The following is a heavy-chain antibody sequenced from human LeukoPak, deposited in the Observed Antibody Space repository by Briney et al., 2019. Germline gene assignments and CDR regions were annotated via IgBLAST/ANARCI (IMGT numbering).Heavy chain of an antibody. Sequence: PSETLSLTCAVSGVSISSGGYSWSWIRQPPGKGLEWIGYIYHSGSTYYNPSLKSRVTISVDRSKSQFSLKLSSVTAADTAVYYCARWIQLWSYFDYWGQGTLVTVSS. CDR1: GVSISSGGYS. CDR3: ARWIQLWSYFDY. V-gene: IGHV4-30-2*01. CDR2: IYHSGST. J-gene: IGHJ4*02. D-gene: IGHD5-18*01.